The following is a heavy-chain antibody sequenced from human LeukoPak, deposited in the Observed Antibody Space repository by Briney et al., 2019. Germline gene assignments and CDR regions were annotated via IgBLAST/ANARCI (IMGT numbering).Heavy chain of an antibody. CDR1: GFTFSNYE. J-gene: IGHJ4*02. D-gene: IGHD3-10*01. Sequence: PGRSLRLSCVGSGFTFSNYEMNWVRQAPRKRLQWVAFVSSNGGSISHADPLRGRFTISRDNAQNTLYLQMNSLRAEDTAVYYCADLGKSTVARSEWGQGTLVTVSS. CDR2: VSSNGGSI. V-gene: IGHV3-48*03. CDR3: ADLGKSTVARSE.